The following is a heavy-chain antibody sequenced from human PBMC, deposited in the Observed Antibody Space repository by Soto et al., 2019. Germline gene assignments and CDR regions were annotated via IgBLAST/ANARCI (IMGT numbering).Heavy chain of an antibody. D-gene: IGHD3-16*02. J-gene: IGHJ6*02. CDR3: ARDKYRQQLGGNYYYCIDV. V-gene: IGHV1-69*12. CDR2: IIPIFSTP. Sequence: QVQLVQSGAEVKKPGSSVTVACKASGGTFGTSAISWVRQAPGQGLEWMGGIIPIFSTPDYAQKFQGRVTNTADEDTTTASMELTSRKSEYTAGYYFARDKYRQQLGGNYYYCIDVWGQGTTVTVSS. CDR1: GGTFGTSA.